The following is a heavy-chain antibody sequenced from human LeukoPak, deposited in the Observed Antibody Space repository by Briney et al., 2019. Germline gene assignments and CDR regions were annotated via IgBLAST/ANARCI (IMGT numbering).Heavy chain of an antibody. J-gene: IGHJ4*02. CDR2: IIPIFGTA. CDR1: GGTFSSYA. CDR3: ATYGVLLWFGDNHIPFDY. Sequence: SVKVSCKASGGTFSSYAISWVRQAPGQGLEWMGGIIPIFGTANYAQKFQGRVTITADESTSTAYMELSSLRSEDTAVYYCATYGVLLWFGDNHIPFDYWGQGTLVTVSS. D-gene: IGHD3-10*01. V-gene: IGHV1-69*13.